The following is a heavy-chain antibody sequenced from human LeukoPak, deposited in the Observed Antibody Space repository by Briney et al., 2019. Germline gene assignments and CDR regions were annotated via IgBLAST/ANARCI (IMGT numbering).Heavy chain of an antibody. J-gene: IGHJ6*02. Sequence: GGSLRLSCAASGVTFSSYGMHWVRQAPGKGLEWVAVIRYDGSKKYYADSVKGRVTISRDNSKNTLYLQMNSLRDEDTAVYYCARGQWFHMLYYGMDVWGQGTTVNVSS. CDR3: ARGQWFHMLYYGMDV. CDR2: IRYDGSKK. D-gene: IGHD3-22*01. V-gene: IGHV3-30*02. CDR1: GVTFSSYG.